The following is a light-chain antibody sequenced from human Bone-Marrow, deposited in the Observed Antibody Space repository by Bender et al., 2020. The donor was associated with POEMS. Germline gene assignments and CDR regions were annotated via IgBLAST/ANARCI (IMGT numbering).Light chain of an antibody. Sequence: SDLTQPASVSGSPGQSITISCTGISSDVGVSYYVSWYQQHPGKAPKLMIFDVTNRPPGISNRFSGSKSGNTASLTISGLQSEDEADYYCVVWDDSLNGHVVIGGGTKLTVL. CDR1: SSDVGVSYY. CDR2: DVT. J-gene: IGLJ2*01. V-gene: IGLV2-14*03. CDR3: VVWDDSLNGHVV.